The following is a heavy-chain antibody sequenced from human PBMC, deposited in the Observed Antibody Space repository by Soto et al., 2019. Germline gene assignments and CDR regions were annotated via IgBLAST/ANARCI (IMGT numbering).Heavy chain of an antibody. Sequence: VQLVQSGAEVKKSGASVKISCKASGYSFTGYYIHWVRQAPGQGFEWMGEISPNSGGTKYAQKFQGRVTMPRDTSITTVYMDLSNLSPADTAVYYCGKGRSGDVGVFYWGQGTLVTVYS. CDR2: ISPNSGGT. V-gene: IGHV1-2*02. CDR1: GYSFTGYY. D-gene: IGHD1-26*01. J-gene: IGHJ4*02. CDR3: GKGRSGDVGVFY.